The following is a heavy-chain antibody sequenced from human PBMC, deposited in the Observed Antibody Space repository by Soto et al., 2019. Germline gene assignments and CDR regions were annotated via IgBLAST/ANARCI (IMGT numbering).Heavy chain of an antibody. CDR2: IWYDGSNK. D-gene: IGHD3-9*01. J-gene: IGHJ3*02. Sequence: QVQLVESGGGVVQPGRSLRLSCAASGFTFSSYGMHWVRQAPGKGLEWVAVIWYDGSNKYYADTVKGRFTISRDNSKNPLYLQMNSLRAEDTAVYYCARERYDILTGRSVGAFDIWGQGTMVTVSS. V-gene: IGHV3-33*01. CDR3: ARERYDILTGRSVGAFDI. CDR1: GFTFSSYG.